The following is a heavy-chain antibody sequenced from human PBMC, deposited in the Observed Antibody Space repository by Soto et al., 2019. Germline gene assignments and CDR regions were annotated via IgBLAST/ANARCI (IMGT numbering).Heavy chain of an antibody. CDR3: ARLVTGEVAGTFWFDX. V-gene: IGHV4-59*01. Sequence: SETLSLTCTVSGGSIHGYYWTWSRQAPGRELEWILYMYYTGDTNYNPSLKSLVSISIDKSKNLFSLNLTSVTAADTAIYYCARLVTGEVAGTFWFDXWGQRTQVTGSX. CDR1: GGSIHGYY. J-gene: IGHJ5*02. CDR2: MYYTGDT. D-gene: IGHD1-1*01.